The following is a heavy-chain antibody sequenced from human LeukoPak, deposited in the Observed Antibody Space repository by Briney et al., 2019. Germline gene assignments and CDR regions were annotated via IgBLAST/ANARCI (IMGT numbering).Heavy chain of an antibody. J-gene: IGHJ5*02. D-gene: IGHD5-18*01. CDR2: IYYTGST. Sequence: SETLSLTCTVSGGSISGSSYYWGWIRQPPGKGLEWIGSIYYTGSTFYNPSPKSRVTISVDTSKNQFSLKLSSVTATDTAVYYCASGYSSAPWGQGTLVTVSS. CDR3: ASGYSSAP. V-gene: IGHV4-39*01. CDR1: GGSISGSSYY.